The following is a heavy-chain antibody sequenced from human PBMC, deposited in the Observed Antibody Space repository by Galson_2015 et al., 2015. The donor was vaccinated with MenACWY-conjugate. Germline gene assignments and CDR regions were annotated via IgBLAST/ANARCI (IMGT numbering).Heavy chain of an antibody. V-gene: IGHV3-23*01. Sequence: SLRLSCAASGFTFSSYAVSWVRQAPGKGLEWVSAITAGPITPYYIASVKGRFTISRDNSKNTLFLQMNSLGAEDTALYFCARALMGIAPTDAFDIWGPGTMVTVSS. J-gene: IGHJ3*02. D-gene: IGHD2-8*01. CDR1: GFTFSSYA. CDR2: ITAGPITP. CDR3: ARALMGIAPTDAFDI.